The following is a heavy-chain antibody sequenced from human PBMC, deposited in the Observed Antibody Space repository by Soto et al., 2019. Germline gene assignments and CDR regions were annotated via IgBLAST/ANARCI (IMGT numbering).Heavy chain of an antibody. Sequence: PEETLSLTCTVSGGSISSSSYYWGWIRQPPGKGLEWIGSIYYSGSTYYNPSLKSRVTISVDTSKNQFSLKLSSVTAADTAVYYCARVTGTHYYYYYGMDVWGQGTTVTVSS. CDR2: IYYSGST. D-gene: IGHD1-7*01. V-gene: IGHV4-39*01. J-gene: IGHJ6*02. CDR3: ARVTGTHYYYYYGMDV. CDR1: GGSISSSSYY.